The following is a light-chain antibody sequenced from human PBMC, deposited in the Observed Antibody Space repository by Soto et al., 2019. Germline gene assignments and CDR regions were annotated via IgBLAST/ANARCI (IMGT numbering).Light chain of an antibody. CDR3: QQYYGSPST. CDR1: RSVLSNSNNKNY. CDR2: WAS. V-gene: IGKV4-1*01. J-gene: IGKJ2*01. Sequence: DIVVTQSPDSLPVSLGERATIYCKSSRSVLSNSNNKNYLAWYQQKPGQPPKALLYWASTREFGVPDRFRGSGSETDFTLTISNLQAEDVAVYFCQQYYGSPSTFGQGTRVEIK.